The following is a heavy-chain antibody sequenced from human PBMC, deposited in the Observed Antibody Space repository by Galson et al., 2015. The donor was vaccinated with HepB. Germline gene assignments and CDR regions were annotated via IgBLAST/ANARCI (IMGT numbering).Heavy chain of an antibody. D-gene: IGHD3-22*01. J-gene: IGHJ3*02. Sequence: SVKVSCKAPGYTFTSYAMHWVRQAPGQRLEWMGWINAGNGNTKYSQKFQGRVTITGDTSASTAYMELSSLRSEDTAVYYCARAGEVVFFDIWGQGTMVTVSS. CDR1: GYTFTSYA. V-gene: IGHV1-3*01. CDR2: INAGNGNT. CDR3: ARAGEVVFFDI.